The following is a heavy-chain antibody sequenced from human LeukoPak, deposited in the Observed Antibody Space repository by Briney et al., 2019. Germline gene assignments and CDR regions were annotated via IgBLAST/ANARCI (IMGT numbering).Heavy chain of an antibody. CDR3: ARGRDGYNPIFDY. J-gene: IGHJ4*02. D-gene: IGHD5-24*01. CDR1: GLTVSNNY. V-gene: IGHV3-53*01. Sequence: GGSLRLSCAASGLTVSNNYMSWVRQAPGKGLEWVSVIYSDGSTYYADSVKGRFTISRDNSMGTVYLQMKSLRAEDTAVYYCARGRDGYNPIFDYWGQGTLVTVSS. CDR2: IYSDGST.